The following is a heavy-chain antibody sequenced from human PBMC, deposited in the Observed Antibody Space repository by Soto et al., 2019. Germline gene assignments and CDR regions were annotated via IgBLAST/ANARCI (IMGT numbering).Heavy chain of an antibody. D-gene: IGHD6-13*01. J-gene: IGHJ4*02. Sequence: GGSLRLSCAASGFTFSSYGMHWVRQAPGKGLEWVAVISYDGSNKYYADSVKGRFTISRDNSKNTLYLQMNSLRAEDTAVYYCAKGDSIAAAGTFDYWGQGTLVTVSS. CDR3: AKGDSIAAAGTFDY. CDR1: GFTFSSYG. CDR2: ISYDGSNK. V-gene: IGHV3-30*18.